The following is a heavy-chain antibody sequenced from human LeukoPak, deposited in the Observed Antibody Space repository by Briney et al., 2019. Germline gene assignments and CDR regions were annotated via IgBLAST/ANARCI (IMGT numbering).Heavy chain of an antibody. CDR2: ISYDGSNK. CDR3: AREGGSSSWPGGAFDI. V-gene: IGHV3-30-3*01. CDR1: GFTFSSYA. D-gene: IGHD6-13*01. Sequence: GSLRLSCAASGFTFSSYAMHWVRQAPGKGLEWVAVISYDGSNKYYADSVKGRFTISRDNSKNTLYLQMNSLRAEDTAVYYCAREGGSSSWPGGAFDIWGQGTMVTVSS. J-gene: IGHJ3*02.